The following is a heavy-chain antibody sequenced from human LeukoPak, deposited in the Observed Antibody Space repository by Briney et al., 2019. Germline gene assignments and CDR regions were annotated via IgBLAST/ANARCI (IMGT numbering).Heavy chain of an antibody. CDR3: ARGPAGYN. V-gene: IGHV3-53*01. CDR2: IYSGGST. D-gene: IGHD1-1*01. Sequence: GGSLRLSCAASGFTVSSNYMSWVRQAPGKGLEWVSVIYSGGSTDYADSVKGRFTISRDNLKNTLYLQMNSLRAEDTAVYYCARGPAGYNWGQGTLVTFSS. CDR1: GFTVSSNY. J-gene: IGHJ4*02.